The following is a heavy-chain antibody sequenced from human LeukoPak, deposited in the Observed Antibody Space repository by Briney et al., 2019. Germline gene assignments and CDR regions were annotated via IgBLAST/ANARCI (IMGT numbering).Heavy chain of an antibody. V-gene: IGHV4-4*07. J-gene: IGHJ3*02. CDR1: GGSISSYY. CDR3: ARPGDGHGDAFDI. CDR2: IYTSGST. Sequence: KPSETLSLTCTVSGGSISSYYWSWIRQPAGKGLEWIGRIYTSGSTNYNPSLKSRVTISLDTSKNHFSLKLASVTAADSAVYYCARPGDGHGDAFDIWGQGTMVTVSS. D-gene: IGHD1-1*01.